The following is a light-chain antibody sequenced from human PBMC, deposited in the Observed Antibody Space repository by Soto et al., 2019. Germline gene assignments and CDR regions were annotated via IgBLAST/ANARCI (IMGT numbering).Light chain of an antibody. CDR1: QSVSSY. CDR3: QQYHTSPLM. J-gene: IGKJ1*01. V-gene: IGKV3-20*01. CDR2: DAS. Sequence: EIVLTQSPGTLSLSPGERATLSCRASQSVSSYLLWYQQKPGQTPRLLIYDASNRATGIPDRFSGSGSGTDFTLTISRLEPEDLAMYYCQQYHTSPLMFGQGTKVDIK.